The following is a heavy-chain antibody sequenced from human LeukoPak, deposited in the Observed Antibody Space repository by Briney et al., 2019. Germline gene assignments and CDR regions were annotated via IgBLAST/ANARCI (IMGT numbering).Heavy chain of an antibody. D-gene: IGHD1-26*01. CDR3: ARDPGASYQAY. CDR2: INSVGSST. CDR1: GFTFSSYW. Sequence: PGGSLRLSCAASGFTFSSYWMHWVRQAPGKGLVWVSGINSVGSSTIYADSVKGRFTISRDNAKNTLDLQMNSLRAEDTAVYYCARDPGASYQAYWGQGTLVTVSS. J-gene: IGHJ4*02. V-gene: IGHV3-74*01.